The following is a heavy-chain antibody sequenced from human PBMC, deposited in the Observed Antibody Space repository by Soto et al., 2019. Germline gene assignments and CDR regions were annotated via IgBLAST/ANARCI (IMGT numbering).Heavy chain of an antibody. Sequence: QVQLVESGGGVVQPGGSLTLSCTASGFFLSDYGMHWVRQAPGKGLEWVAATSYDGSSECYADSVKDRFTTSRDNAKNTLYLHMKRLRVEDRAVYFCARGGGLNQLLSGSDHWGQGTLVTVSS. J-gene: IGHJ4*02. CDR2: TSYDGSSE. D-gene: IGHD2-21*01. CDR3: ARGGGLNQLLSGSDH. V-gene: IGHV3-30*03. CDR1: GFFLSDYG.